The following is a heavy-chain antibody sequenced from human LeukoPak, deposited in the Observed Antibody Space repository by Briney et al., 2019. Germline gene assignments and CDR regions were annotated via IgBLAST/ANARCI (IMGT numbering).Heavy chain of an antibody. D-gene: IGHD6-13*01. V-gene: IGHV1-2*02. CDR1: GYTFTSYG. CDR2: INPNSGGT. Sequence: ASVKVSCKASGYTFTSYGIRWVRQAPGQGLEWMGWINPNSGGTNYAQKFQGRVTMTRDTSISTAYMELSRLRSDDTAVYYCARGRGRPDSSSWYILYYWGQGTLVTVSS. J-gene: IGHJ4*02. CDR3: ARGRGRPDSSSWYILYY.